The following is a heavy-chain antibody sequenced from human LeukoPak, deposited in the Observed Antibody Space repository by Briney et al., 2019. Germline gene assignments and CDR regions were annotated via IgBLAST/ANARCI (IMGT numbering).Heavy chain of an antibody. D-gene: IGHD1-26*01. Sequence: SETLSLTCTVSGRSISSSSYYWGWICQPPGKGLEWFGSIYYSGSTYYNPPLKRRVTISVDTSKNQFALKLSSVTAADTAVYYCARHKWWEGVWFDPWRQGTMVTVSS. CDR1: GRSISSSSYY. J-gene: IGHJ5*02. CDR2: IYYSGST. CDR3: ARHKWWEGVWFDP. V-gene: IGHV4-39*01.